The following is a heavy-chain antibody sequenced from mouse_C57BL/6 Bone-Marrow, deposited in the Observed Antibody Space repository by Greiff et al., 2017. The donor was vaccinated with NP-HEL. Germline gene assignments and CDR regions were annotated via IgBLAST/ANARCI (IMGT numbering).Heavy chain of an antibody. CDR1: GFLLTSYA. CDR3: ARSRFGNYGDYFDY. D-gene: IGHD2-1*01. V-gene: IGHV2-9-1*01. CDR2: IWTGGGT. J-gene: IGHJ2*01. Sequence: QVQLKESGPGLVAPSQSLSITCTVSGFLLTSYAISWVRQPPGKGLEWLGVIWTGGGTNYNSALKSRLSISKDNSKSQVFLKMNSLQTDDTARYYCARSRFGNYGDYFDYWGQGTTLTVSS.